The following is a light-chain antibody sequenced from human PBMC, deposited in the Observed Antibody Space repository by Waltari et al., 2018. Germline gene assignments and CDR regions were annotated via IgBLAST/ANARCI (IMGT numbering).Light chain of an antibody. CDR2: DVT. Sequence: QSALTQPRSVSGSPGQSVTISCAGTGSDVGDFNYVSWYQQHPGKAPKLVIYDVTTRPSGVPARFSGSKSGTSASLTVSGLQAEDEADYYCCSYAGSWVFGGGTKLTVL. V-gene: IGLV2-11*01. CDR3: CSYAGSWV. J-gene: IGLJ3*02. CDR1: GSDVGDFNY.